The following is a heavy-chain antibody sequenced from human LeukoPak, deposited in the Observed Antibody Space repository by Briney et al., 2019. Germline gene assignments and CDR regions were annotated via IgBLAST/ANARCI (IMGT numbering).Heavy chain of an antibody. Sequence: KPSETLSLTCAVSGYSISSGYYWGWIRQPPGKGLEWIGSIYHSGSTYYNPSLKIRVTISVDTSKNQFSLKLSSVTAADTAVYYCARREGYCNSTSCYNDWGQGTLVTVSS. CDR1: GYSISSGYY. CDR3: ARREGYCNSTSCYND. V-gene: IGHV4-38-2*01. CDR2: IYHSGST. J-gene: IGHJ4*02. D-gene: IGHD2-2*02.